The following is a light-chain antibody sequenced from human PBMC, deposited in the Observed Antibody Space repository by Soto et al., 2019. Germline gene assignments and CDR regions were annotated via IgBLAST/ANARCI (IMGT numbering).Light chain of an antibody. Sequence: EIVLTQSPGTLSLTPGERATLSCRASQSVSSTFLAWYQQKPGQAPKVLIYGASTRATGIPDRFSGSGSGTYFTLTISRLEPEDFAMYYCQQDESSRTFGQRTKVE. CDR1: QSVSSTF. CDR2: GAS. V-gene: IGKV3-20*01. J-gene: IGKJ1*01. CDR3: QQDESSRT.